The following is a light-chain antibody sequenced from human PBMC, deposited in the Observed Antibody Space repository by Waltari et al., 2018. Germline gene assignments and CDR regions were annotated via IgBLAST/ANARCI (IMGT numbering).Light chain of an antibody. J-gene: IGLJ2*01. Sequence: QSALTQPASVSGSPGQSITISCTGTSSDVGGYNYVSWYQQHPRKAPKLMIYDVSKRPSGVSNRCSGSKSGNTASLTISGLQAEDDADYYCSSYTSSSTLVFGGGTKLTVL. CDR2: DVS. V-gene: IGLV2-14*01. CDR1: SSDVGGYNY. CDR3: SSYTSSSTLV.